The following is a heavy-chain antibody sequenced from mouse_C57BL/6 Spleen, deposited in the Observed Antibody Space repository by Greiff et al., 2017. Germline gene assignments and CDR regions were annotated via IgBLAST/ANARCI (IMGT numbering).Heavy chain of an antibody. CDR3: ARDADDGYSYWYFDV. CDR2: SRNKANDYTT. D-gene: IGHD2-3*01. CDR1: GFTFSDFY. J-gene: IGHJ1*03. V-gene: IGHV7-1*01. Sequence: EVNVVESGGGLVQSGRSLRLSCATSGFTFSDFYMEWVRQAPGKGLEWIAASRNKANDYTTEYSASVKGRFIVSRDTSQSILYLQMNALRAEDTAIYYCARDADDGYSYWYFDVWGTGTTVTVSS.